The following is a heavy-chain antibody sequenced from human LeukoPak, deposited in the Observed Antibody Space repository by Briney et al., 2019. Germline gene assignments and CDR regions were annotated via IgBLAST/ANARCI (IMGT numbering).Heavy chain of an antibody. D-gene: IGHD2-2*01. J-gene: IGHJ6*03. V-gene: IGHV1-69*05. CDR2: IIPIFATP. Sequence: SAKVSCKASGGTFNTYAISWVRQAPGQGLEWMGGIIPIFATPTYAQKFQGRVTITRDDSSSTAYMELNSLRSDDTAVYYCAKSLSSCSSTGCPSPYYYYYMDVWGEGTTVTVSS. CDR1: GGTFNTYA. CDR3: AKSLSSCSSTGCPSPYYYYYMDV.